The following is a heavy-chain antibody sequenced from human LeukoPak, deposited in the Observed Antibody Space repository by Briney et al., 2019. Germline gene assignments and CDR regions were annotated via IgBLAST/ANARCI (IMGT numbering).Heavy chain of an antibody. CDR3: ARKAPYSGYDSGYYFDY. V-gene: IGHV3-30-3*01. Sequence: GGSLRLSCAASGFTFSSYAMHWVRQAPGKGLEWVAVISYDGSNKYYADSVKGRFTISRDNSKNTLYLQMNSLRAEDTAVYYCARKAPYSGYDSGYYFDYWGQGTLVTVSS. CDR2: ISYDGSNK. CDR1: GFTFSSYA. D-gene: IGHD5-12*01. J-gene: IGHJ4*02.